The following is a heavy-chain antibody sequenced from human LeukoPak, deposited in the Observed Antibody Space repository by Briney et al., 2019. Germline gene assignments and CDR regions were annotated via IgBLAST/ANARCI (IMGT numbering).Heavy chain of an antibody. CDR3: ARGLPGGLDI. CDR1: GLPFSSYD. J-gene: IGHJ3*02. Sequence: PGGSLRLSCAASGLPFSSYDMDWVGQVTGKGLEWVSPIHTAGDTHYSGSVKGRFTISSENAKNSLYLQMNSLRAGDTAVYYCARGLPGGLDIWGQGTMVTVSS. CDR2: IHTAGDT. V-gene: IGHV3-13*01. D-gene: IGHD2-8*02.